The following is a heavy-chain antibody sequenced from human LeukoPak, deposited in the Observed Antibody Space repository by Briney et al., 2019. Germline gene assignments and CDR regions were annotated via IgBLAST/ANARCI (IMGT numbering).Heavy chain of an antibody. J-gene: IGHJ5*02. Sequence: GASVKVSCKASGGTFSSYAISWVRQAPGQGLEWMGGIIPIFGTANYAQKFQGRVTLTADESTSTAYMELSSLRSEDTAVYYCARHVPATGYSYKWYGDWFDPWGQGTLVIVSS. CDR2: IIPIFGTA. V-gene: IGHV1-69*13. D-gene: IGHD5-18*01. CDR3: ARHVPATGYSYKWYGDWFDP. CDR1: GGTFSSYA.